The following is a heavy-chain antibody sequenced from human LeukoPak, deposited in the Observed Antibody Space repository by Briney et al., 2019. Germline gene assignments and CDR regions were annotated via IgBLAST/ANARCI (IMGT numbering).Heavy chain of an antibody. D-gene: IGHD1-1*01. CDR3: ARDLASNWNEGLDY. V-gene: IGHV3-33*01. J-gene: IGHJ4*02. CDR1: GFTFSSYG. Sequence: SGGSLRLSCAASGFTFSSYGMHWVRQDPGKGLGWVAVIWLDGNNKYYADSVKGRFTISRDNSKNTLYLQMNSLRAEDTAVYNCARDLASNWNEGLDYWGQGTLVTVSS. CDR2: IWLDGNNK.